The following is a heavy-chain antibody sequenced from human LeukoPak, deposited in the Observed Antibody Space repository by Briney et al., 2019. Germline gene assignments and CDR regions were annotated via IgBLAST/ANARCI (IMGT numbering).Heavy chain of an antibody. D-gene: IGHD2-2*01. CDR1: GGSISSYY. J-gene: IGHJ4*02. CDR3: ASSAVVPAAPFDY. Sequence: SETLSLTCTASGGSISSYYWSWIRQPPGKGLEWIEYIYYSGSTNYNPSLKSRVTISVDTSKNQFSLKLSSVTAADTAVYYCASSAVVPAAPFDYWGQGTLVTVSS. V-gene: IGHV4-59*08. CDR2: IYYSGST.